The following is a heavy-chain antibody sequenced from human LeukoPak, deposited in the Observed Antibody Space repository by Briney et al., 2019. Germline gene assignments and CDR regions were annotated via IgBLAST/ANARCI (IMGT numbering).Heavy chain of an antibody. J-gene: IGHJ6*02. V-gene: IGHV4-31*03. Sequence: SETLSLTCTVSGGSIRSSYYYWSWIRQHPGKGLEWIGYIYYSGSTYYNPSLKSRVSISADTSKNQFSLKLSSVTAADTAVYYCASRRGYCSGGSCSSPYGMDVWGQGTTVTVSS. CDR3: ASRRGYCSGGSCSSPYGMDV. CDR2: IYYSGST. CDR1: GGSIRSSYYY. D-gene: IGHD2-15*01.